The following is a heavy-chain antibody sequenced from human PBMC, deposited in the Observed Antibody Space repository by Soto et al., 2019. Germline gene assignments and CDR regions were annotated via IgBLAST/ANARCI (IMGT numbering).Heavy chain of an antibody. V-gene: IGHV4-39*07. D-gene: IGHD2-15*01. J-gene: IGHJ5*02. CDR1: GGSISSSSYS. Sequence: SETLSLTCAVSGGSISSSSYSWGWIRQPPGKGLEWIGYIYHSGSTYYNPSLKSRVTISVDRSKNQFSLKLSSVTAADTAVYYCARDLKEYCSDGKCNWFDPWGQGTLVTVSS. CDR3: ARDLKEYCSDGKCNWFDP. CDR2: IYHSGST.